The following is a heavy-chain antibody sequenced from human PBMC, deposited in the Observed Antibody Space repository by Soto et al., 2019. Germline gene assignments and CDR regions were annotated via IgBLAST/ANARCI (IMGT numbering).Heavy chain of an antibody. V-gene: IGHV4-4*02. J-gene: IGHJ5*02. CDR3: ARASSGYHP. CDR2: IFHSGST. Sequence: SETLSLTCAVAGASISSPNWWSWVRQPPGKGLEWIGEIFHSGSTNYNPSLKSRVIILVDKSKNQFSLILNSVTAADTVVYYCARASSGYHPSGQGTLVTVS. D-gene: IGHD3-22*01. CDR1: GASISSPNW.